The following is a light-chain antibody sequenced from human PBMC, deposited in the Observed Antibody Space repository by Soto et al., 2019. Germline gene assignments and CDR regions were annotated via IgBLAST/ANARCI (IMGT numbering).Light chain of an antibody. CDR2: EVS. CDR1: SSDVGGYNY. Sequence: QSVLTQPPSASGSPGQSVSISCTGTSSDVGGYNYVSWYQQHPGKAPKLMIYEVSKRPSGVPDRFSGSKSGNTASLTVSGLQAEDEAYYYCSSYAGSNNFFYVFGTGTKLTVL. J-gene: IGLJ1*01. CDR3: SSYAGSNNFFYV. V-gene: IGLV2-8*01.